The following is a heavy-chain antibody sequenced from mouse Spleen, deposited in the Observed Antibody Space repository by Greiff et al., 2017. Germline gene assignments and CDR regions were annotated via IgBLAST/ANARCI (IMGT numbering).Heavy chain of an antibody. D-gene: IGHD2-1*01. J-gene: IGHJ1*01. Sequence: VKLVESGAELARPGASVKLSCKASGYTFTSYGISWVKQRTGQGLEWIGEIYPRSGNTYYNEKFKGKATLTADKSSSTAYMELRSLTSEDSAVYFCARGGIYYGNYVWYFDVWGAGTTVTVSS. CDR1: GYTFTSYG. V-gene: IGHV1-81*01. CDR3: ARGGIYYGNYVWYFDV. CDR2: IYPRSGNT.